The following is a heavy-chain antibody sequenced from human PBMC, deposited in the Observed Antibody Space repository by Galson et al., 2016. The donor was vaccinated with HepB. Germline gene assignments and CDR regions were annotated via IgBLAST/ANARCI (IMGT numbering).Heavy chain of an antibody. CDR2: SITGGGT. J-gene: IGHJ4*02. CDR1: EFTFSSYA. D-gene: IGHD6-19*01. V-gene: IGHV3-23*01. CDR3: AKDSGSGWYGDYLNY. Sequence: SLRLTCAASEFTFSSYAMNWVRQAPGKGLEWVPSITGGGTYYAHSVEGRFTVSRDNSKNTLYLQMNSLSVEDTAVYYCAKDSGSGWYGDYLNYWGQGTLVTVAS.